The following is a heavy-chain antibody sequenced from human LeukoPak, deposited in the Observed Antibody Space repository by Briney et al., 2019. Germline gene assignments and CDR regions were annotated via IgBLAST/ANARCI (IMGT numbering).Heavy chain of an antibody. V-gene: IGHV3-30*02. CDR3: ATDISTHYFGS. CDR1: GISFRSYG. Sequence: PGGSLRLSWPASGISFRSYGMHWVRQAPGKGLEWVTFIWYDASNKYYAESVKGRFTISRDNSRNTVFLQMNSLRAEDTAIYYCATDISTHYFGSWGQGTLVTVSS. J-gene: IGHJ4*02. D-gene: IGHD3-9*01. CDR2: IWYDASNK.